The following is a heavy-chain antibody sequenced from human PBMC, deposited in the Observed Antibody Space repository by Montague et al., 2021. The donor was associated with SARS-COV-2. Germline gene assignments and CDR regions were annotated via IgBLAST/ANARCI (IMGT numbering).Heavy chain of an antibody. CDR2: IFHNGDS. CDR3: ARRVSNLRAAVDYFDY. D-gene: IGHD5/OR15-5a*01. CDR1: GGTISTDNLYWY. Sequence: SETLSLTCLVTGGTISTDNLYWYWAWIRQTPGKGLEWIGSIFHNGDSYYNPSLNTRVTISIDTSRNHFSLSLTSVTAPDTAVDYCARRVSNLRAAVDYFDYWGQGTPVTISS. V-gene: IGHV4-39*01. J-gene: IGHJ4*02.